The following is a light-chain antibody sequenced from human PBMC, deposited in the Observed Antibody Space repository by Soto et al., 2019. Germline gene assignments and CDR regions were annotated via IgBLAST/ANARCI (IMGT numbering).Light chain of an antibody. J-gene: IGKJ1*01. CDR2: AAS. Sequence: DIQMTQSPSSLSASVGDRVTITCRASQGMSNSLAWYQQKPGKVPTLLIYAASTLQSGVPSQFSGSGSGTDFTLTISSLQPEDVATYYCQKYDSAPWAFGQGTKVEIK. CDR3: QKYDSAPWA. V-gene: IGKV1-27*01. CDR1: QGMSNS.